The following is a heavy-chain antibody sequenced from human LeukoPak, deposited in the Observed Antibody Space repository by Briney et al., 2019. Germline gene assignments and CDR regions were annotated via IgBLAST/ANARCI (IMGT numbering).Heavy chain of an antibody. V-gene: IGHV5-51*01. Sequence: GGSLNISCKGSGYTFTSYWIGWVGQMPGKGLEWMGIIYPDDSGTRYSPSFQGQVTISADKSISTAYLQWSSLKASDTAMYYCARQAGIFNWFDPWGQGTLVTVSS. CDR1: GYTFTSYW. CDR2: IYPDDSGT. D-gene: IGHD2-15*01. CDR3: ARQAGIFNWFDP. J-gene: IGHJ5*02.